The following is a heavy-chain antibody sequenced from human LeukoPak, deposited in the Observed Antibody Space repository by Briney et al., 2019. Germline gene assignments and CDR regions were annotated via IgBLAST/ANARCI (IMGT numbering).Heavy chain of an antibody. CDR3: ARDPCSTTSCHSYYYYMDV. Sequence: PGGSLRLSCAASGFTFSSYWMSWVRQAPGKGLEWVANIKQDGSEKYYVDSVKGRFTISRDNAKDSLYLQMNSLRAEDTAVYYCARDPCSTTSCHSYYYYMDVWGKGTTVTVSS. D-gene: IGHD2-2*01. CDR1: GFTFSSYW. CDR2: IKQDGSEK. V-gene: IGHV3-7*01. J-gene: IGHJ6*03.